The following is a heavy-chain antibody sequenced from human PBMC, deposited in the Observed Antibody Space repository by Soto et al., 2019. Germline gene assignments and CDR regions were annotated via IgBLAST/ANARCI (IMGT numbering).Heavy chain of an antibody. V-gene: IGHV3-23*01. CDR3: AKGESIRGSQYFRY. CDR2: ISGSGGST. J-gene: IGHJ4*02. D-gene: IGHD2-21*01. Sequence: GGSLRFSCAASGFTFSSNAKSWVRQAPGKGLEWVSAISGSGGSTYYADSVKGRFTISRENSKNKLYLQMNSLRAEDTAVYYCAKGESIRGSQYFRYWGQGTRV. CDR1: GFTFSSNA.